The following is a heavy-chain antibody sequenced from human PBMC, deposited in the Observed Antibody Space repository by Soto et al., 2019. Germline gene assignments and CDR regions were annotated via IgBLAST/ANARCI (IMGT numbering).Heavy chain of an antibody. CDR3: TRGPSGDKVDY. V-gene: IGHV4-39*01. CDR1: SAPVSSTTYT. J-gene: IGHJ4*02. CDR2: VYYGGRS. Sequence: PSETLSLTCTVSSAPVSSTTYTWGWIRQPPGKGLEWVASVYYGGRSYYKPSLNSRVTISVDTSKNQFSLNLISVSAADTAVYYCTRGPSGDKVDYWGQGTLVT. D-gene: IGHD7-27*01.